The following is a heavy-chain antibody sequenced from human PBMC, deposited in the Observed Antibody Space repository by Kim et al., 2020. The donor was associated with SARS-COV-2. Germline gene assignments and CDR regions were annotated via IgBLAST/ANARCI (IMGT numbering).Heavy chain of an antibody. CDR2: INHSGST. CDR1: GGSFSGYY. J-gene: IGHJ6*03. CDR3: ARGTRQWLVRGPYYYYMDA. V-gene: IGHV4-34*01. D-gene: IGHD6-19*01. Sequence: SETLSLTCAVYGGSFSGYYWSWIHQPPGKGLEWIGEINHSGSTNYNPSLKSRVTISVDTSKNQFSLKLSSVTAADTAVYYCARGTRQWLVRGPYYYYMDAWGKGTTVTVSS.